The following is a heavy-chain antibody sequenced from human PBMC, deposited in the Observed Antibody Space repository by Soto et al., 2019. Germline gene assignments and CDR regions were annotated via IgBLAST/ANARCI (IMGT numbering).Heavy chain of an antibody. D-gene: IGHD3-10*01. CDR2: ISSSRSTI. V-gene: IGHV3-48*01. Sequence: PGGSLRLSCAASGFTFSSYSMNWVRQAPGKGLEWVSYISSSRSTIYYADSVKGRFTISRDNAKNSLYLQMNSLRAEDTAVYYCARHVLLWFGGDYYMDVWGKGTTVTVSS. CDR3: ARHVLLWFGGDYYMDV. CDR1: GFTFSSYS. J-gene: IGHJ6*03.